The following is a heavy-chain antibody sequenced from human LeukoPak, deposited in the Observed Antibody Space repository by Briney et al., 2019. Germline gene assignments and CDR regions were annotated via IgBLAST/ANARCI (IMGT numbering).Heavy chain of an antibody. CDR3: ATSTHHYDSNGYYPYYFDC. CDR2: ISNAGTNQ. J-gene: IGHJ4*02. Sequence: PGGSLRLSCAASGFTFSTYGMHWVRQVPGKGLEWVAVISNAGTNQYYAESVKGRFTISRDSSKNTLDLQMNSLRAEDTAVYYCATSTHHYDSNGYYPYYFDCWGQGTLVTVSS. D-gene: IGHD3-22*01. V-gene: IGHV3-30*03. CDR1: GFTFSTYG.